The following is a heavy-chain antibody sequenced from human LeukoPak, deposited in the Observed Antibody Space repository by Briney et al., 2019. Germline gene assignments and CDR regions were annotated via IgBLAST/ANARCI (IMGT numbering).Heavy chain of an antibody. Sequence: PSETLSLTCTVSGGSISSYYWSWIRQPPGKGLEWIGYIYYSGSTNYNPSLKSRVTISVDTSKNQFSLKLSSVTAADTAVYYCARLRFAGFDPWGQGTLVTVSS. CDR2: IYYSGST. CDR3: ARLRFAGFDP. CDR1: GGSISSYY. J-gene: IGHJ5*02. V-gene: IGHV4-59*08.